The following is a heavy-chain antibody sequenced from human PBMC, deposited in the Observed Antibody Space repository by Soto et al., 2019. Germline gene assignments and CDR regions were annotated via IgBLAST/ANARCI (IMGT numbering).Heavy chain of an antibody. D-gene: IGHD6-25*01. CDR3: ARGVGAASENTIDY. Sequence: ASVKVSCKASGFTLTSYYMHCVRQAPGHGLEWMGMINPSDGRTNYAQKFQGRVTMTRETSTSTVYMELSSLRSEDTAVHYCARGVGAASENTIDYWGQGTLVTVSS. J-gene: IGHJ4*02. V-gene: IGHV1-46*01. CDR2: INPSDGRT. CDR1: GFTLTSYY.